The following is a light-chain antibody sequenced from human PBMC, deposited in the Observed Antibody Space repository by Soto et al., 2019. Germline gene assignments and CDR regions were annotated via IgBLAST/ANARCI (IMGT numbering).Light chain of an antibody. CDR1: QSISNS. Sequence: EIVLTQSPATLSLSPGERVTLSCRASQSISNSLAWYQQKPGQAPRLLIYYASSRASDIPARFSGSGSGTDFSLTITSLEPEDFAVYYCQQGSNRPNTFGQGTKLQLK. V-gene: IGKV3-11*01. J-gene: IGKJ2*01. CDR2: YAS. CDR3: QQGSNRPNT.